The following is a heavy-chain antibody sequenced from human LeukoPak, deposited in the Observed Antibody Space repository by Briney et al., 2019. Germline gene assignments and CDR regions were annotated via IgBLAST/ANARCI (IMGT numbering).Heavy chain of an antibody. J-gene: IGHJ4*02. CDR1: GFTFSSYW. CDR3: ARAYYYDSSGYLGGY. Sequence: GGSLRLSCAASGFTFSSYWMSWVRQAPGKGLEWVANIKQDGSEKYYVDSVKGRFTISRDNAKTSLYLQMNSLRAEDTAVYYCARAYYYDSSGYLGGYRGQGTLVTVSS. V-gene: IGHV3-7*05. CDR2: IKQDGSEK. D-gene: IGHD3-22*01.